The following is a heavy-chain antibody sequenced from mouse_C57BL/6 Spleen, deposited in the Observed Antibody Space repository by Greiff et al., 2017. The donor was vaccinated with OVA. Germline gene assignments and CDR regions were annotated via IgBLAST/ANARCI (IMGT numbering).Heavy chain of an antibody. CDR2: IYPGDGDT. Sequence: VQLQESGPELVKPGASVKLSCKASGYAFSSSWMNWVKQRPGQGLEWIGRIYPGDGDTNYNGKFKGKATLTADKSSSTAYMHLSSLTSEDSAVYFGARSGKPGFAYWGQGTLVTVSA. V-gene: IGHV1-82*01. CDR1: GYAFSSSW. CDR3: ARSGKPGFAY. J-gene: IGHJ3*01.